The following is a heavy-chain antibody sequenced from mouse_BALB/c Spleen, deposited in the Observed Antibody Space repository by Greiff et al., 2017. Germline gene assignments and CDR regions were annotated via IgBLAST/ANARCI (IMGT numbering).Heavy chain of an antibody. J-gene: IGHJ2*01. CDR3: ARDGTLDY. D-gene: IGHD4-1*01. Sequence: EVKLMESGAELVRPGALVKLSCKASGFNIKDYYMHWVKQRPEQGLEWIGWIDPENGNTIYDPKFQGKASITADTSSNTAYLQLSSLTSEDTAVYYCARDGTLDYWGQGTTLTVSS. V-gene: IGHV14-1*02. CDR2: IDPENGNT. CDR1: GFNIKDYY.